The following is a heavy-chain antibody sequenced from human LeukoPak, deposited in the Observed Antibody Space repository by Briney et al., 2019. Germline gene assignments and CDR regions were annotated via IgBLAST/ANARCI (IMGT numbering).Heavy chain of an antibody. D-gene: IGHD3-3*01. V-gene: IGHV3-7*01. J-gene: IGHJ5*02. CDR2: IKQDGSEK. CDR1: GFTFSSYW. CDR3: ARDGGTYYDFWSGYYTTGWFGP. Sequence: GGSLRLSCAASGFTFSSYWMSWVRQAPGKGLEWVANIKQDGSEKYYVDSVKGRFTISRDNAKNSLYLQMNSLRAEDTAVYYCARDGGTYYDFWSGYYTTGWFGPWGQGTLVTVSS.